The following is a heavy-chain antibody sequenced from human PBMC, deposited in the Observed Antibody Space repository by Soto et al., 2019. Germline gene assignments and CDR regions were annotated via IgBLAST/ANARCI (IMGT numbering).Heavy chain of an antibody. CDR1: GFSFSAYW. D-gene: IGHD1-26*01. CDR2: IRQDGGQR. CDR3: ARDHRPRSMDV. J-gene: IGHJ6*04. V-gene: IGHV3-7*01. Sequence: EVHLVESGGGFVQSGGSLRLSCGASGFSFSAYWMTWVRQAPGKGLEWVANIRQDGGQRTYGDSVKGRFTVSRDNAKNSVFLQMNGLTDDDTAVYYCARDHRPRSMDVWGKGTAVTVSA.